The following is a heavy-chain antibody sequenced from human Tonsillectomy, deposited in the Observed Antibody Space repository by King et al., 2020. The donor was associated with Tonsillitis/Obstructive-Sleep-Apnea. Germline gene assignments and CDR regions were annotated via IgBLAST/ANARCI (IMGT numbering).Heavy chain of an antibody. D-gene: IGHD6-19*01. CDR3: ARGAAVTAVAAPDFAY. Sequence: VQLVESGGGVVQPGRSLRLSCAASGFTFSSYAMHWVRQAPGKGLEWVAVISYDGSNKYYADSVKGRFTISRDNSKNTLYLQMNSLRAEDTAVYYCARGAAVTAVAAPDFAYWGQGTLVTVSS. J-gene: IGHJ4*02. CDR2: ISYDGSNK. CDR1: GFTFSSYA. V-gene: IGHV3-30*04.